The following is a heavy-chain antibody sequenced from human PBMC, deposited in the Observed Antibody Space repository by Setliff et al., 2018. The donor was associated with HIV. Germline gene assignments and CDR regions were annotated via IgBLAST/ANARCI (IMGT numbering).Heavy chain of an antibody. CDR3: ARGQTTNNIKAEAFDI. J-gene: IGHJ3*02. CDR1: GGIVS. Sequence: ASVKVSCKASGGIVSINWVRQAPGQRLEWMGGSIPILGIPNYAQKFQGRVTITADKSTTTVYMELSSLGSEDTAVYYCARGQTTNNIKAEAFDIWGQGTLVTVSS. D-gene: IGHD1-20*01. V-gene: IGHV1-69*10. CDR2: SIPILGIP.